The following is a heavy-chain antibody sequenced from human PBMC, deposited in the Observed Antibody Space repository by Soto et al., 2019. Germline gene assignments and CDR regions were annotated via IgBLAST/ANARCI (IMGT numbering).Heavy chain of an antibody. V-gene: IGHV1-18*01. CDR1: GYTFTSYG. D-gene: IGHD3-3*01. CDR3: ARDIPIFGVKYWFDP. J-gene: IGHJ5*02. CDR2: ISAYNGNT. Sequence: ASVKVSCKASGYTFTSYGISWVRQAPGQGLEWMGWISAYNGNTNYAQKLQGRVTMTTDTSTSTAYMELRSLRSDDTAVYYCARDIPIFGVKYWFDPWGQGTLVTVSS.